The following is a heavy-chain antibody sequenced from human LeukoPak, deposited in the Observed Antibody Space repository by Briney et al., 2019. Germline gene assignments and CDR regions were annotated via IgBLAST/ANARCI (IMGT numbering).Heavy chain of an antibody. Sequence: KPSETLSLTCTVSGGSISGYYWSWIRQSPGKGLEWIGYIYRSGTTNYNPSLKSRLTISVDTSKNQFALKLSSVTAADTAVYYCAREDPQTTVPEGMDVWGQGTTVTVSS. D-gene: IGHD4-17*01. CDR1: GGSISGYY. CDR3: AREDPQTTVPEGMDV. V-gene: IGHV4-59*01. CDR2: IYRSGTT. J-gene: IGHJ6*02.